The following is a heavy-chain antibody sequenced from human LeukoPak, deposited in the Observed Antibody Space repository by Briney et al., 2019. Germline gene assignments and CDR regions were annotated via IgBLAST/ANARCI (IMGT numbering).Heavy chain of an antibody. CDR1: GYTFTGYY. CDR2: INPNSGGT. CDR3: ARGLGSSYYYYYYYMDV. D-gene: IGHD3-10*01. J-gene: IGHJ6*03. V-gene: IGHV1-2*02. Sequence: GASVKVSCKASGYTFTGYYMHWVRQAPGQGLEWMGWINPNSGGTNYAQKFQGRVTMTRDTSISTAYMELSRLRSDGTAVYYCARGLGSSYYYYYYYMDVWGKGTTVTVSS.